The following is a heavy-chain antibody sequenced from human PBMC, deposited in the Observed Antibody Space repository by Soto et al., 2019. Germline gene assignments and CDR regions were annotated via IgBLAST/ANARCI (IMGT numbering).Heavy chain of an antibody. J-gene: IGHJ4*02. CDR3: ATTSGSFQY. V-gene: IGHV4-38-2*01. CDR2: IYHSGRT. Sequence: SETLSLTCAVSGYSISSGYYWGWIRQPPGKGLEWIGSIYHSGRTYYNPSLKSRLTISLDTSKNQFSLKLTSVTAADTALYFCATTSGSFQYWGQGTLVTVSS. CDR1: GYSISSGYY. D-gene: IGHD1-26*01.